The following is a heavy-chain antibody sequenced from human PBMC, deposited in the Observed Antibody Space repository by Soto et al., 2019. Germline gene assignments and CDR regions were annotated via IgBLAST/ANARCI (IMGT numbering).Heavy chain of an antibody. CDR3: ARMDNLEQQLTWDYYYYGMDV. D-gene: IGHD6-13*01. CDR1: CYTFTSYG. J-gene: IGHJ6*02. CDR2: ISAYNGNT. Sequence: ASVKVSCKASCYTFTSYGISWVRQAPGQGLEWMGWISAYNGNTNYAQKLQGRVTMTTDTSTSTAYMELRSLRSDDTAVYYCARMDNLEQQLTWDYYYYGMDVWGQGTTVTVSS. V-gene: IGHV1-18*01.